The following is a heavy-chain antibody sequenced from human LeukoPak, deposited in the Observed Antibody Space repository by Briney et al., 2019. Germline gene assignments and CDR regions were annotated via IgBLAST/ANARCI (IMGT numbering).Heavy chain of an antibody. D-gene: IGHD5-12*01. CDR1: GFTFSSYS. CDR3: ARDSGVATIEDAFDI. Sequence: GGSLRLSCAASGFTFSSYSMNWVRQAPGKGLEWVSYISSSSSTIYYADSVKGRFTISRDNAKNSLYLQMNSLRAEDTAVYYCARDSGVATIEDAFDIWGQGTMVTVSS. J-gene: IGHJ3*02. V-gene: IGHV3-48*01. CDR2: ISSSSSTI.